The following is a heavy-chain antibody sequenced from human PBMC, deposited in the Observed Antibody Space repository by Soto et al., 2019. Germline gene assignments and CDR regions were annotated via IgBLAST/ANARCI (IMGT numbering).Heavy chain of an antibody. D-gene: IGHD2-2*01. J-gene: IGHJ4*02. CDR2: ISSSSNTI. V-gene: IGHV3-48*02. CDR1: GFTFSSYS. CDR3: VRGTETSASCPDY. Sequence: PGGSLRLSCVVTGFTFSSYSMNWVRQAPGKGLEWVSHISSSSNTIYYADSVKGRFTISRDNAKNSLYLQMNSLRDEDTAVYYCVRGTETSASCPDYRGQGTLVTVSS.